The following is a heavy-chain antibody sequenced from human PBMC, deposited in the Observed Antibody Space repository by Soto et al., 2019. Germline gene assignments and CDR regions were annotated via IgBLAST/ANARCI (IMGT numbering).Heavy chain of an antibody. CDR1: GVSLRNSY. V-gene: IGHV4-4*07. D-gene: IGHD3-16*01. J-gene: IGHJ5*02. Sequence: QVQLEESGPGLVKPSETLSLICSVSGVSLRNSYWTWIRQSAGKGLEWIGRVSTSGNTNYNPSLNSRLTMSVDTSKNQVSLKLTSVTAADTAVYYCARGGGVPALGDPWGQGTLVTVSS. CDR2: VSTSGNT. CDR3: ARGGGVPALGDP.